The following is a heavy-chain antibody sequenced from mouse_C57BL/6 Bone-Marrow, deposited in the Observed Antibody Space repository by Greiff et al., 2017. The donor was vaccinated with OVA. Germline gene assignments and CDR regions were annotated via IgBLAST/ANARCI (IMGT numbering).Heavy chain of an antibody. CDR2: ISSGGSYT. J-gene: IGHJ2*01. Sequence: EVKLMESGGDLVKPGGSLKLSCAASGFTFSSYGMSWVRQTPDKRLEWVATISSGGSYTYYPDSVKGRFTISRDNAKNTLYLLMSSLKSEETDMSYCARHGDYGIFFDYWGQGTTLTVSS. D-gene: IGHD1-1*01. V-gene: IGHV5-6*01. CDR1: GFTFSSYG. CDR3: ARHGDYGIFFDY.